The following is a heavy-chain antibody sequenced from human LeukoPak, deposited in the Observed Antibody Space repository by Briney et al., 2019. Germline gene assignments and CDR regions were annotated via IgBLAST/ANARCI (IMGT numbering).Heavy chain of an antibody. CDR2: IKQDGSEK. V-gene: IGHV3-7*01. CDR3: ATTGPPDYDFDY. CDR1: GFTFSSYG. Sequence: GGSLRLSCAASGFTFSSYGMHWVRQAPGKGLEWVANIKQDGSEKYYVDSVKGRFTISRDNAKNSLYLQMNSLRAEDTAVYYCATTGPPDYDFDYWGQGTLVTVSS. D-gene: IGHD3-16*01. J-gene: IGHJ4*02.